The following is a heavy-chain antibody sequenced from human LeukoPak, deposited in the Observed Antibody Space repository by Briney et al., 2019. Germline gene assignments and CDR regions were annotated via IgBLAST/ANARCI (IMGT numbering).Heavy chain of an antibody. CDR1: GGSISSYY. CDR3: AGGPIVATIRDYYYYGMDV. CDR2: IYYSGST. J-gene: IGHJ6*02. V-gene: IGHV4-59*01. Sequence: SETLSLTCTVSGGSISSYYWSWIRQPPGKGLEWIGYIYYSGSTNYNPSLKCRVTISVDTSKNQFSLKLSSVTAADTAVYYCAGGPIVATIRDYYYYGMDVWGQGTTVTVSS. D-gene: IGHD5-12*01.